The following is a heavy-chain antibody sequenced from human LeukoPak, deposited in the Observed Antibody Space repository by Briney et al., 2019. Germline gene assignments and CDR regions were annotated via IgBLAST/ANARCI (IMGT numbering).Heavy chain of an antibody. CDR2: IRYDGSNK. CDR3: AKDLRYCSSTSCYSFDY. D-gene: IGHD2-2*01. J-gene: IGHJ4*02. CDR1: GFTFSSYG. Sequence: GGSLRLSCAASGFTFSSYGMHWVRQAPGEGLEWVAFIRYDGSNKYYADSVKGRFTISRDNSKNTLYLQMNSLRAEDTAVYYCAKDLRYCSSTSCYSFDYWGQGTLVTVSS. V-gene: IGHV3-30*02.